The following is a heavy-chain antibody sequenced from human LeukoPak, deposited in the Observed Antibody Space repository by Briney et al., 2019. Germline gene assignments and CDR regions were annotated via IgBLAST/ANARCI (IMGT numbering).Heavy chain of an antibody. CDR3: ASGGRGYSYGNY. J-gene: IGHJ4*02. D-gene: IGHD5-18*01. V-gene: IGHV3-7*01. CDR1: GFTFSSYW. Sequence: GGSLRLSCAASGFTFSSYWMSWVRQAPGKGLEWVANIKQDGSEKYYVDSVKGRFTISRDNAKSSLYPQMSSLRAEDTAVYYCASGGRGYSYGNYWGQGTLVTVSS. CDR2: IKQDGSEK.